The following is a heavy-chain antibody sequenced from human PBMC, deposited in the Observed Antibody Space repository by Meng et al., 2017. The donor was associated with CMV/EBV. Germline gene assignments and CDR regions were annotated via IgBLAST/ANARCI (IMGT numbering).Heavy chain of an antibody. V-gene: IGHV4-39*07. J-gene: IGHJ4*02. Sequence: HLQLQESGPGLVKPSEPLALTCTVSGGSISSSSYYWGWIRQPPGKGLEWIGSIYYSGSTYYNPSLKSRVTISVDTSKNQFSLKLSSVTAADTAVYYCASIVGAQDYWGQGTLVTVSS. CDR2: IYYSGST. CDR1: GGSISSSSYY. CDR3: ASIVGAQDY. D-gene: IGHD1-26*01.